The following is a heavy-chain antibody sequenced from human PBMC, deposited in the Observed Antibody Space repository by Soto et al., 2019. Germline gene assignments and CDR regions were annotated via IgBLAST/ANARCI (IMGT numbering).Heavy chain of an antibody. V-gene: IGHV3-21*01. CDR3: AKRLARYSNLYYYGMDV. Sequence: GGALRLSCEASGFTLTTYTMNWGREASGKVLEWVSSITSSSGHIYDADSVKGRFTISRDNARNSLYLQMNSLRAEDTAVYYCAKRLARYSNLYYYGMDVWGQATTVTASS. CDR1: GFTLTTYT. J-gene: IGHJ6*02. CDR2: ITSSSGHI. D-gene: IGHD4-4*01.